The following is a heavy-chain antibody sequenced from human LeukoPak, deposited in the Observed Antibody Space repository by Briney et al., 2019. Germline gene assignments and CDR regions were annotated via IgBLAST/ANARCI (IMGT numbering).Heavy chain of an antibody. J-gene: IGHJ4*02. CDR1: GFTFSSHA. D-gene: IGHD2-2*01. CDR2: IYSGGST. V-gene: IGHV3-53*01. Sequence: QSGGSLRLSCTASGFTFSSHAMTWVRQAAGEGLQCVSVIYSGGSTYYADSVKGRFTVSRDNTKNTLYLQMNSLRAEDTAMYYCARGLGYCTSTTCLLPFDYWGQGTLVTVSS. CDR3: ARGLGYCTSTTCLLPFDY.